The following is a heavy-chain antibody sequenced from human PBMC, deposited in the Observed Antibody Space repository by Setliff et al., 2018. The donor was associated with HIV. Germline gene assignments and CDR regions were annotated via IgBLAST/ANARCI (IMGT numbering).Heavy chain of an antibody. CDR3: ARDISYGSNWPDY. CDR2: IGGSGAKT. Sequence: GGSLRLSCAASGFTFKNYAMSWVRQAPGKGLEWVSGIGGSGAKTNYADSVKGRFTISRDNSKNTLYLQMNGLRSDDTAVYYCARDISYGSNWPDYWGQGTLVTVSS. J-gene: IGHJ4*02. D-gene: IGHD6-19*01. V-gene: IGHV3-23*01. CDR1: GFTFKNYA.